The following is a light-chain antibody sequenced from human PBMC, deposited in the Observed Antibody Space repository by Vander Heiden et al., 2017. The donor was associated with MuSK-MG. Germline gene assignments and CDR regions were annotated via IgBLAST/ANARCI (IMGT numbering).Light chain of an antibody. V-gene: IGLV4-69*01. J-gene: IGLJ2*01. Sequence: QLVLTQAPSASASLGASVKLTGILSRGHSMYGIAWHQQLPEKGPRFLMNVNSDGSHTKGDGIPDRFSGSSSGAERYLTISNLQSEDEADYYCQTWGTGTVVFGGGTKLTVL. CDR2: VNSDGSH. CDR1: RGHSMYG. CDR3: QTWGTGTVV.